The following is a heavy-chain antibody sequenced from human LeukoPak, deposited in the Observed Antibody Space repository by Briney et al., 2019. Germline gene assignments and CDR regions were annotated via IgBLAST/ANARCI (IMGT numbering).Heavy chain of an antibody. V-gene: IGHV3-23*01. CDR3: AKGGSCYSCYYYYGMGV. CDR2: ISGSGGST. J-gene: IGHJ6*04. Sequence: GGSLRLSCAASGFTFSSYAMSWVRQAPGKGLEWVSAISGSGGSTYYADSVKGRFTISRDNSKNTLYLQMNSLRAEDTAVYYCAKGGSCYSCYYYYGMGVWGKGTTVTVSS. CDR1: GFTFSSYA. D-gene: IGHD2-15*01.